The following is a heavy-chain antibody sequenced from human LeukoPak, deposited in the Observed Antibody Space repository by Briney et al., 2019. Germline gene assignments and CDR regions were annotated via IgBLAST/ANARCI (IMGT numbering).Heavy chain of an antibody. Sequence: GGSLRHSCAASGFTFSSYAMSWVRQAPGKGLEWVSAISGSGGSTYYADSVKGRFTISRDNSKNTLYLQMNSLRAEDTAVYYCAKAGSGSYYLFDYWGQGTLVTVSS. CDR3: AKAGSGSYYLFDY. CDR1: GFTFSSYA. D-gene: IGHD3-10*01. V-gene: IGHV3-23*01. J-gene: IGHJ4*02. CDR2: ISGSGGST.